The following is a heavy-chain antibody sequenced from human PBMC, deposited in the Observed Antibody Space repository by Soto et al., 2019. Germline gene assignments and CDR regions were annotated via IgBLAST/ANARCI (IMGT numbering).Heavy chain of an antibody. V-gene: IGHV3-33*01. CDR3: ARPRVTGVNWFDP. J-gene: IGHJ5*02. D-gene: IGHD1-20*01. CDR1: GFTFSSYG. CDR2: IWYDGSNK. Sequence: GGSLRLSCAASGFTFSSYGMHWVRQAPGKGLEWVAVIWYDGSNKYYADSVKGRFTISRDNSKNTLYLQMNSLRAEDTAVYYCARPRVTGVNWFDPWGQGTLVTVSS.